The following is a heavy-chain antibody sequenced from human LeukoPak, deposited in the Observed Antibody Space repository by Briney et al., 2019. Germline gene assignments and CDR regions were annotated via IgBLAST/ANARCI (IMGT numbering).Heavy chain of an antibody. V-gene: IGHV1-46*01. D-gene: IGHD3-9*01. CDR1: GYTFTSNY. CDR2: IYPRDGST. Sequence: ASVKVSCKASGYTFTSNYIHWVRQAPGQGLEWMGMIYPRDGSTSYAQKFQGRVTMTRDTSTSTVYMELSSLRSEDTAVYYCARDKVNDILTGYYLQQYYYYGMDVWGQGTTVTVSS. J-gene: IGHJ6*02. CDR3: ARDKVNDILTGYYLQQYYYYGMDV.